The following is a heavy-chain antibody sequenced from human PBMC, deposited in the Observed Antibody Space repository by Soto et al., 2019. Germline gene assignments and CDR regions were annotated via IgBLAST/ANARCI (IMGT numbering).Heavy chain of an antibody. CDR2: IYYSGST. Sequence: PSETLSLTCTVSGGSISSSSYYWGWIRQPPGKGLEWIGSIYYSGSTYYNPSLKSRVTISVDTSKNQFSLKLSSVTAADTAVYYCARGLHPGIAVAGQGNLDYWGQGTLVTVSS. V-gene: IGHV4-39*07. CDR1: GGSISSSSYY. CDR3: ARGLHPGIAVAGQGNLDY. J-gene: IGHJ4*02. D-gene: IGHD6-19*01.